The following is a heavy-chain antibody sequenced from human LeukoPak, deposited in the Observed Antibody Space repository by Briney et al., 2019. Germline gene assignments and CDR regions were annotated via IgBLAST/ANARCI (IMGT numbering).Heavy chain of an antibody. D-gene: IGHD6-19*01. CDR3: AKVGTYSSGWYGYYYYGMDV. V-gene: IGHV3-30*02. Sequence: GGSLRLSCAASGFTFSSYGMHWVRQAPGKGLEWVAVIWYDGSNKYYADSVKGRFTISRDNSKNTLYLQMNSLRAEDAAVYYCAKVGTYSSGWYGYYYYGMDVWGQGTTVTVSS. J-gene: IGHJ6*02. CDR2: IWYDGSNK. CDR1: GFTFSSYG.